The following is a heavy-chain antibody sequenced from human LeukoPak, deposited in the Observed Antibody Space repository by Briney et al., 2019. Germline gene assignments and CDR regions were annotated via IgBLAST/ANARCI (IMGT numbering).Heavy chain of an antibody. CDR1: RFPFAPFW. J-gene: IGHJ4*02. CDR3: ARGIDEWLYLNY. CDR2: MNRDGSEV. Sequence: PGGSLGLSCAASRFPFAPFWMTWVRQAPGKGPEFVATMNRDGSEVAYGNSVRGRFTISRDNAKNSLYLQMYSLRAEDTAVYYCARGIDEWLYLNYWGQGALVTVSA. D-gene: IGHD5-12*01. V-gene: IGHV3-7*04.